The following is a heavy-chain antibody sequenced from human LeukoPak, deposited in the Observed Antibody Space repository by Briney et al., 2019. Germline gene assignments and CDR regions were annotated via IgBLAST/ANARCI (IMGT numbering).Heavy chain of an antibody. J-gene: IGHJ3*02. Sequence: GGSLRLSCAASGFTFSSYAMSWVRQAPGKGLEWVSAISGSGGSTYYADSVKGRFTISRDNSKNTLNLQMNSLRAEDTAVYYCAKDPPEGYDFWSGYTEGPFDIWGQGTMVTVSS. D-gene: IGHD3-3*01. CDR1: GFTFSSYA. V-gene: IGHV3-23*01. CDR2: ISGSGGST. CDR3: AKDPPEGYDFWSGYTEGPFDI.